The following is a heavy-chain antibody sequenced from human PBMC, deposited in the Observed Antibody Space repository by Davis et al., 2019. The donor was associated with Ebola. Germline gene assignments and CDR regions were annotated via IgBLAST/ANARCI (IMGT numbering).Heavy chain of an antibody. CDR3: ARGPLTALDY. CDR2: ISASGSPI. D-gene: IGHD3-9*01. J-gene: IGHJ4*02. CDR1: GFTFYRYE. V-gene: IGHV3-48*03. Sequence: LRLSCLTSGFTFYRYEMNWVRQAPGKGLEWVSFISASGSPIYYADSIKGRFTISRDTARNSVHLQMDSLRAEDTAIYYCARGPLTALDYWGQGTLVTVSS.